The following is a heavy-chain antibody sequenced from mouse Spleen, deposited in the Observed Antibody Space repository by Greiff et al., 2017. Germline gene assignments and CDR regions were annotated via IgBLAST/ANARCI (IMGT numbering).Heavy chain of an antibody. CDR3: TRSKLGLHDY. Sequence: LQESGAELVRPGASVTLSCKASGYTFTDYEMHWVKQTPVHGLEWIGAIDPETGGTAYNQKFKGKAILTADKSSSTAYMELRSLTSEDSAVYYCTRSKLGLHDYWGQGTTLTVSS. CDR2: IDPETGGT. J-gene: IGHJ2*01. D-gene: IGHD3-1*01. V-gene: IGHV1-15*01. CDR1: GYTFTDYE.